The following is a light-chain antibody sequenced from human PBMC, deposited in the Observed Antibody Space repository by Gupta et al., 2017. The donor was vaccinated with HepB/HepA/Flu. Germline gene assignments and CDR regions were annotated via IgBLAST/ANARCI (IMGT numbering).Light chain of an antibody. CDR2: DVS. J-gene: IGLJ2*01. Sequence: QSALTQPASVSGTPGQSITISCPGTSSDVGGYNYVSWYQQHPGKAPKLMIYDVSNRPCGVSNRFSGSKSGNTASLTISGLQAEDAADYYCSSYTSSSTLVVFGGGTKLTVL. CDR1: SSDVGGYNY. CDR3: SSYTSSSTLVV. V-gene: IGLV2-14*01.